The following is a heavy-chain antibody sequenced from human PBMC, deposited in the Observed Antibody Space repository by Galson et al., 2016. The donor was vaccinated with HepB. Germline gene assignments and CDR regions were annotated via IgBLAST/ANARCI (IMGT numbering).Heavy chain of an antibody. CDR3: ARRGRLGCFDY. Sequence: ETLSLTCTVSGGSISSSSYYWGWIRQPPGKGLERIGSIYYSGSTYYNPSLKSRVTISVDTSKNQFSLKLSSVTAADTAVYYCARRGRLGCFDYWGQGTLVTVSS. J-gene: IGHJ4*02. CDR1: GGSISSSSYY. CDR2: IYYSGST. D-gene: IGHD4-17*01. V-gene: IGHV4-39*01.